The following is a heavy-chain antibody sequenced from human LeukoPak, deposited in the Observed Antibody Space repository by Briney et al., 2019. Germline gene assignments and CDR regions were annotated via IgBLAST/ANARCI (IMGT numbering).Heavy chain of an antibody. CDR3: TTYRSGHY. CDR2: ITTMASNYAT. V-gene: IGHV3-73*01. D-gene: IGHD6-19*01. Sequence: PGGSLRLSCAASGFTFSGSDVHWVRQASGKGLEWVGRITTMASNYATAYAASVRGRFTISRDDSADMAYLQMNSLTTADTALYYCTTYRSGHYWGQGTLVTVSS. J-gene: IGHJ4*02. CDR1: GFTFSGSD.